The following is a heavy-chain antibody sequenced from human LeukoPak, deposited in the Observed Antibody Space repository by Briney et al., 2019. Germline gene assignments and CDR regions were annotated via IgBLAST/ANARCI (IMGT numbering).Heavy chain of an antibody. V-gene: IGHV1-8*01. Sequence: ASVKVSCKASGYTFANYDINWVRQAAGQGLEWMAWMNPNTGKSGFAQRFQGRVTMTRDTSIDTAYMELSSLGTDDTAVYSCARKSCTSTSCLHPWGQGTLVTVSS. CDR2: MNPNTGKS. D-gene: IGHD2-2*01. CDR1: GYTFANYD. CDR3: ARKSCTSTSCLHP. J-gene: IGHJ5*02.